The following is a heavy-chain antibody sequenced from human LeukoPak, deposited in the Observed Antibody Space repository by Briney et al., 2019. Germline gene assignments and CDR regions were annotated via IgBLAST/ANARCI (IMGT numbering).Heavy chain of an antibody. D-gene: IGHD1-1*01. CDR2: IGTASDT. J-gene: IGHJ6*03. CDR1: GFTFSSFD. Sequence: GGSLRLSCAASGFTFSSFDMHWVRQPTGQGLEWVSTIGTASDTYYPGSVEGRFTLSRDNAKNSLYLQMNSLTAGDTAVYYCARGPPRGKYYYIDVWGKGTTVTVSS. CDR3: ARGPPRGKYYYIDV. V-gene: IGHV3-13*01.